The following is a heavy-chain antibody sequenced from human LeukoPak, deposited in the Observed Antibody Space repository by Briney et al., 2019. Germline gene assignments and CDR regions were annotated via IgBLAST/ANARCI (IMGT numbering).Heavy chain of an antibody. CDR1: GFTFSNAW. V-gene: IGHV3-15*01. J-gene: IGHJ3*02. CDR3: TTEWLGDAFDI. D-gene: IGHD6-19*01. CDR2: IKSKTDGGTT. Sequence: KSGGSLRPSCAASGFTFSNAWMSWVRQAPGKGLEWVGRIKSKTDGGTTDYAAPVKGRFTISRDDSKNTLYLQMNSLKTEDTAVYYCTTEWLGDAFDIWGQGTMVTVSS.